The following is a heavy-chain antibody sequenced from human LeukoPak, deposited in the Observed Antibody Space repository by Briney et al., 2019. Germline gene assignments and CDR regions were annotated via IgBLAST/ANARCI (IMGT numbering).Heavy chain of an antibody. V-gene: IGHV4-59*01. Sequence: PSETLSLPGTVSGGAISSSDWTWIRQPPGKGLGWFGYIYYSGSTNYNHSLKSRVTISVDTSKNQFSLKLSSVTAADTAVYYCARVGCSGGSCYSRKAFDIWGQGTMVTVSS. CDR2: IYYSGST. CDR3: ARVGCSGGSCYSRKAFDI. D-gene: IGHD2-15*01. CDR1: GGAISSSD. J-gene: IGHJ3*02.